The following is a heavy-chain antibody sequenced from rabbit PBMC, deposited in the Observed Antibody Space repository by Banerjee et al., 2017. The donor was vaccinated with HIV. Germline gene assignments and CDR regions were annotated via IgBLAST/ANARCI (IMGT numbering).Heavy chain of an antibody. CDR3: ARRSGYGNL. CDR2: IYAGDGST. Sequence: QSLEESGGDLVKPGASLTLTCTASGFSFSSSYYMGWVRQAPGKGLEWIGDIYAGDGSTYYASWVNGRFTISRSTSLNTVDLKMTSLTAADTATYFCARRSGYGNLWGPGTLVTVS. V-gene: IGHV1S43*01. J-gene: IGHJ4*01. CDR1: GFSFSSSYY. D-gene: IGHD1-1*01.